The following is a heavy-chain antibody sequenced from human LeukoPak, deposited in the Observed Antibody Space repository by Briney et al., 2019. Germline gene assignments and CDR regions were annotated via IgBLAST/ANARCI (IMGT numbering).Heavy chain of an antibody. J-gene: IGHJ6*02. Sequence: SETLSLTCTVSGGSISSGGYSWSWIRQYPGKGLEWIGYIYYSGSTYYNPSLKSRVTISVDTSKNQFSLKLSSVTAADTAVYYCARVLRFLEWSWDYYYGMDVWGQGTTVTVSS. CDR1: GGSISSGGYS. CDR2: IYYSGST. CDR3: ARVLRFLEWSWDYYYGMDV. D-gene: IGHD3-3*01. V-gene: IGHV4-31*03.